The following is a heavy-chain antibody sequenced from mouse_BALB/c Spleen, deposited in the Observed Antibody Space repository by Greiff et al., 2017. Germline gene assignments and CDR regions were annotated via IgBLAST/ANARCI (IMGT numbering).Heavy chain of an antibody. J-gene: IGHJ4*01. V-gene: IGHV5-17*02. D-gene: IGHD1-1*01. CDR3: ARSITTVAYAMDY. CDR1: GFTFSSFG. Sequence: EVKLVESGGGLVQPGGSRKLSCAASGFTFSSFGMHWVRQAPEKGLEWVAYISSGSSTIYYADTVKGRFTISRDNPKNTLFLQMTSLRSEDTAMYYCARSITTVAYAMDYWGQGTSVTVSS. CDR2: ISSGSSTI.